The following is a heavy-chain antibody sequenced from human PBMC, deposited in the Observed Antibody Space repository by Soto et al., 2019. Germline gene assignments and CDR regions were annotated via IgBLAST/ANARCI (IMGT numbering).Heavy chain of an antibody. CDR1: GGTSSSYA. J-gene: IGHJ5*02. Sequence: SVKVSCKASGGTSSSYAISWVRQAPGQGLEWMGGIIPIFGTANYAQKFQGRVTITADESTSTAYMELSSLRSEDTAVYYCARDAGTTIFNWFDPWGQGTLVTVSS. V-gene: IGHV1-69*13. CDR3: ARDAGTTIFNWFDP. D-gene: IGHD1-7*01. CDR2: IIPIFGTA.